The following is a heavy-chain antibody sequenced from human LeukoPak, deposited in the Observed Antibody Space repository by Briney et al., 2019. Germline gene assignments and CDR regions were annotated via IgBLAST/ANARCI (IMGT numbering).Heavy chain of an antibody. CDR1: GGSISSGDYY. D-gene: IGHD4/OR15-4a*01. CDR3: ARDRANSPYYFDC. V-gene: IGHV4-30-4*01. J-gene: IGHJ4*02. Sequence: SQTLSLTCTVSGGSISSGDYYWSWLRQPPGKGLEWVGNIYYSGSTYYNPSLKSRVTISVDTSKNQFSLKLSSVTAADTAVYFCARDRANSPYYFDCWGQGTLVTVSS. CDR2: IYYSGST.